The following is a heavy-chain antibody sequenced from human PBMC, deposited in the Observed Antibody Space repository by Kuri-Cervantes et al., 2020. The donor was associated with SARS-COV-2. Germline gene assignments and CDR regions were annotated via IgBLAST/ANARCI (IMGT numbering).Heavy chain of an antibody. CDR1: GFIFSRYS. CDR2: ISSSSSTI. Sequence: GGSLRLSCAASGFIFSRYSMNWVRQAPGKGLEWVSYISSSSSTIYYIDSVKGRFTISRDNAKNSLYLQMNSLRAEDTAVYYCARGPLYSSSWYDWFDPWGQGTLVTVSS. CDR3: ARGPLYSSSWYDWFDP. J-gene: IGHJ5*02. V-gene: IGHV3-48*01. D-gene: IGHD6-13*01.